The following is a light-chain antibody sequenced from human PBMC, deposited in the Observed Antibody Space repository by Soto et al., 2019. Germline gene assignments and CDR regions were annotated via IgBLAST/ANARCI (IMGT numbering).Light chain of an antibody. V-gene: IGKV3-20*01. CDR2: GAS. J-gene: IGKJ2*01. CDR1: QSVSSSY. CDR3: QQYGSSSYT. Sequence: EIVLTQSPGTLSLSPGERATLSCRASQSVSSSYLAWYQQKPGQAPRLLIYGASSRATGIPDRFSGSGSGTAFTLTISRVEPEDFAVYYCQQYGSSSYTFGQGTKLEIK.